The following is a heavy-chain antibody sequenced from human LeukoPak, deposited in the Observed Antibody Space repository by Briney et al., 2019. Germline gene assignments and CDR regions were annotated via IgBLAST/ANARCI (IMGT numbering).Heavy chain of an antibody. J-gene: IGHJ4*02. V-gene: IGHV3-23*01. CDR2: ISGSGDNT. CDR1: GFTFSSYA. Sequence: GGSLRLSCAASGFTFSSYAMSWVRQAPGKGLEWVSGISGSGDNTYYADSVKGRFTISRDNSKNTLYLQMNSLRAEDTAVYYCAKDKLGGTNANYLDSWGQGTLVTVSS. CDR3: AKDKLGGTNANYLDS. D-gene: IGHD1-26*01.